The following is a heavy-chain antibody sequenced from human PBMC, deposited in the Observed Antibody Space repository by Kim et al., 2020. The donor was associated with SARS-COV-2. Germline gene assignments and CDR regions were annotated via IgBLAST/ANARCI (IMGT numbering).Heavy chain of an antibody. J-gene: IGHJ5*02. V-gene: IGHV4-34*01. CDR1: GGSFSGYY. D-gene: IGHD3-10*01. CDR3: ARDCPPSYGSGINWFDP. CDR2: INHSGST. Sequence: SETLSLTCAVYGGSFSGYYWSWIRQPPGKGLEWIGEINHSGSTNYNPSLKSRVTISVDTSKNQFSLKLSSVTAADTAVYYCARDCPPSYGSGINWFDPWG.